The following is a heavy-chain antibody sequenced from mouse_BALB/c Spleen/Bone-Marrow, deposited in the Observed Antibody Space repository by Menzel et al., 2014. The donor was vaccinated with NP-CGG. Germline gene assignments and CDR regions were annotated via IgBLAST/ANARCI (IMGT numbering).Heavy chain of an antibody. D-gene: IGHD1-1*01. J-gene: IGHJ2*01. CDR2: INPGSGGS. CDR3: ARSTTVKDYFDY. V-gene: IGHV1-54*01. Sequence: VKLQESGAELVRPGTSVKVSCKASGYALTNYLIEWVKQRPGQGLEWIGVINPGSGGSNSNEKFKGKATLTADKSSSTAYMQLSSLTSDDSAVYFCARSTTVKDYFDYWGQGTTLTVSS. CDR1: GYALTNYL.